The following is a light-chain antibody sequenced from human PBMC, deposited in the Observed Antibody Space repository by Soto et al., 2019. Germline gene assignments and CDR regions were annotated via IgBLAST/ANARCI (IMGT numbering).Light chain of an antibody. CDR2: DVS. Sequence: DIQMTQSPSTLSASVGERVTITCRASQSVSNWLAWYQQKPGKAPKLLIYDVSSLESGVPSRFSGSGSGTDFTLTISRLEPEDFAVYYCQQYGSSIKTFGQGTKVDIK. CDR1: QSVSNW. J-gene: IGKJ1*01. CDR3: QQYGSSIKT. V-gene: IGKV1-5*01.